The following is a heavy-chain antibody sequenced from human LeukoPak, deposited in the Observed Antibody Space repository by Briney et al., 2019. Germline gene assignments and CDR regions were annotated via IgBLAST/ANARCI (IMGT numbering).Heavy chain of an antibody. CDR1: GFTFSSSA. D-gene: IGHD2-15*01. CDR2: ISNNGGYT. V-gene: IGHV3-23*01. Sequence: PGGSLRLSCAASGFTFSSSAMSWVRQAPGKGLGGVSAISNNGGYTYYADSVQGRFTISRDNSKSTLCLQMNSLRAEDTAVYYCAKQLGYCSDGSCYLPYWGQGTLVTVSS. CDR3: AKQLGYCSDGSCYLPY. J-gene: IGHJ4*02.